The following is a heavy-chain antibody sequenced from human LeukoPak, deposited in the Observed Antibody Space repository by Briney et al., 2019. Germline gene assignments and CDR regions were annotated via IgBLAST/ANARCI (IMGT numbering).Heavy chain of an antibody. CDR2: ISSTGGTI. Sequence: GGSLRLSCTGSGFTFSIYSMTWVRQAPGKGLQWISYISSTGGTIYYADSVKGRFTISRDKAKNSLYLQMNSLRVEDTAVYYCARDRWFGESLPAQCDYWGQGSLVTVSS. D-gene: IGHD3-10*01. CDR1: GFTFSIYS. J-gene: IGHJ4*02. V-gene: IGHV3-48*01. CDR3: ARDRWFGESLPAQCDY.